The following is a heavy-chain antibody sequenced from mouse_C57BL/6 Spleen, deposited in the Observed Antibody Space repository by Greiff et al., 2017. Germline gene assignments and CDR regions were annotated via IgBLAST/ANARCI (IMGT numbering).Heavy chain of an antibody. CDR1: GFTFSDYG. V-gene: IGHV5-17*01. CDR2: ISSGSSTI. CDR3: ARGYSNYVRGAMDY. Sequence: EVKLMESGGGLVKPGGSLKLSCAASGFTFSDYGMHWVRQAPEKGLEWVAYISSGSSTIYYADTVKGRFTISRDNAKNTLFLQMTRLRSEDTAMYYCARGYSNYVRGAMDYWGQGTSVTVSS. J-gene: IGHJ4*01. D-gene: IGHD2-5*01.